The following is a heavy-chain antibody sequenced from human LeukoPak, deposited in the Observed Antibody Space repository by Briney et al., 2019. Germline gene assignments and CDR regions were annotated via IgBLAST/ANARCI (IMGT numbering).Heavy chain of an antibody. Sequence: ASVKVSCKASAYTFTSYGIRWVRQAPGQGLEWMGWISAYNGNTNYAQKLQGRVTMTTDTSTSTAYMELRSLRSDDTAVYYCARGGGWGSIVVVPGARAAFHIWGQGTMVTVSS. CDR2: ISAYNGNT. J-gene: IGHJ3*02. CDR3: ARGGGWGSIVVVPGARAAFHI. D-gene: IGHD2-2*01. CDR1: AYTFTSYG. V-gene: IGHV1-18*01.